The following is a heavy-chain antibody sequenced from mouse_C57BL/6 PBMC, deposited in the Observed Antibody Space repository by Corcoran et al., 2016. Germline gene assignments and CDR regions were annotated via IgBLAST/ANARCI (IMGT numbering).Heavy chain of an antibody. V-gene: IGHV9-3*01. D-gene: IGHD2-3*01. CDR3: ARHIYDYLDY. Sequence: QIQLVQSGPELKKPGETVQISCQASGYTFTPSGMSWVKQAPGKGFKWMGWINTYSGVPTYADDFKGWFAFSLDTSASTAYLQINNLKNEDTATYFWARHIYDYLDYWGQGTTLTVSS. CDR2: INTYSGVP. J-gene: IGHJ2*01. CDR1: GYTFTPSG.